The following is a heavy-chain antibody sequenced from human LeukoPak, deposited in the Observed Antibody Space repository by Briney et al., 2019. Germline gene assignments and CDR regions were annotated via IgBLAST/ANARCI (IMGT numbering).Heavy chain of an antibody. CDR1: GFNFGTHA. CDR3: VIDPPDSGWAFWS. Sequence: GGSLRLSCSASGFNFGTHAMHWVRQAPSKGLEWVAMIWRGGNYKFYADSVKGRFTISRDDSRSDLSLQMDSLRVEDTALYHCVIDPPDSGWAFWSWGQGALVTVSS. CDR2: IWRGGNYK. D-gene: IGHD6-19*01. J-gene: IGHJ5*02. V-gene: IGHV3-33*01.